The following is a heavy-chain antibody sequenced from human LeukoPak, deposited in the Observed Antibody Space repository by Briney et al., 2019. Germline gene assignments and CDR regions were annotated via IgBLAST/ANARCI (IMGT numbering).Heavy chain of an antibody. D-gene: IGHD4-17*01. Sequence: GGSLRLSCAASGFTFDDYAMHWVRQAPGKGLEWVSGISWNSGSIGYADSVKGRFTISRDNAKNSLYLQMNSLRAEDTAVYYCAHTTVTTGYFDYWGQGTLVTVSS. CDR1: GFTFDDYA. V-gene: IGHV3-9*01. J-gene: IGHJ4*02. CDR3: AHTTVTTGYFDY. CDR2: ISWNSGSI.